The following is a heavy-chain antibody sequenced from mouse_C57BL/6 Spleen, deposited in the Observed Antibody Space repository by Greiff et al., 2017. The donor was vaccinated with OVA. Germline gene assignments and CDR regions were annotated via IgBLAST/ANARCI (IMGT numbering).Heavy chain of an antibody. CDR2: ISSGSSTI. V-gene: IGHV5-17*01. J-gene: IGHJ2*01. CDR3: ARPVEDY. CDR1: GFTFSDYG. Sequence: DVMLVESGGGLVKPGGSLKLSCAASGFTFSDYGMHWVRQAPEKGLEWVAYISSGSSTIYYADTVKGRFTITRDNAKNTLFLQMTSLRAEDTAMYYCARPVEDYWGQGTTLTVSS. D-gene: IGHD1-1*01.